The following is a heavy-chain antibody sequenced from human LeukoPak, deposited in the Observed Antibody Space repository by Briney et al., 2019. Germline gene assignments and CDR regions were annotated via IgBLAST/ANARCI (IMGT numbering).Heavy chain of an antibody. CDR2: IIPIFGTA. J-gene: IGHJ5*02. D-gene: IGHD2-15*01. CDR3: ARGGVVAALGGWFDP. V-gene: IGHV1-69*13. Sequence: ASVKVSCKASGGTFSSYAISWVRQAPGQGLEWIGGIIPIFGTANYAQKFQGRVTITADESTSTAYMELSSLRSEDTAVYYCARGGVVAALGGWFDPWGQGTLVTVSS. CDR1: GGTFSSYA.